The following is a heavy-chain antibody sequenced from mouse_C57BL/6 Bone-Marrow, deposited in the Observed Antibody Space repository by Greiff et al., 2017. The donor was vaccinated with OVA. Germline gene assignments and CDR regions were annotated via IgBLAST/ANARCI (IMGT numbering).Heavy chain of an antibody. CDR2: IYPGDGDT. D-gene: IGHD1-1*02. CDR3: ASPYGLDAMDY. V-gene: IGHV1-82*01. J-gene: IGHJ4*01. Sequence: QVQLQQSGPELVKPGASVKISCKASGYAFSRSWMNWVKQRPGKGLEWIGRIYPGDGDTNYNGKFKGKATLTADKSSSTAYMQLSSLTSEDSAVYFCASPYGLDAMDYWGQGTSVTVSS. CDR1: GYAFSRSW.